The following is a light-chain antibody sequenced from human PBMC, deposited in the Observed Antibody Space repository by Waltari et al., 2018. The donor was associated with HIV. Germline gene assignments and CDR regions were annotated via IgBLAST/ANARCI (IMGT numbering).Light chain of an antibody. V-gene: IGLV2-14*01. CDR2: EVS. CDR1: SSDLGDYDY. CDR3: FSYITTTTLGV. Sequence: QSALTQPASVSGSPGQSISIPCTGTSSDLGDYDYVSWYQQHPGKAPQLIIFEVSNRPSGISHRFSGSKSGNTASLTISGLQAEDEADYFCFSYITTTTLGVFGGGTKLTVL. J-gene: IGLJ3*02.